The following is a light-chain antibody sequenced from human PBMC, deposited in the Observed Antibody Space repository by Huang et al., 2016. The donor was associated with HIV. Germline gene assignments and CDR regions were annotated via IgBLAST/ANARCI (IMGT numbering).Light chain of an antibody. CDR1: QSLNNY. V-gene: IGKV1-39*01. CDR3: QQTFSVPLT. CDR2: SAS. J-gene: IGKJ4*01. Sequence: DLQMTQSPSSLSASVGDRVTITCRASQSLNNYLNWYQQKPGKAPNLLIYSASTLQSSVPQRFSGVVSGTVFTLTISKLQPEDYATYYCQQTFSVPLTFGGGTKVEIK.